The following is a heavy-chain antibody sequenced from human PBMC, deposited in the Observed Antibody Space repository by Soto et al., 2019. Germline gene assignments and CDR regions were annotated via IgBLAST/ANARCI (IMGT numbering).Heavy chain of an antibody. Sequence: QLQLQESGPGLVKPSETLSLTCTVSGGSISSSSYYWGWIRQPPGKGLEWIGSIYYSGSTYYNPSHQSRVTISVDTSKNQFSLKLSSVTAADTAVYYCARHKLGMFDYWGQGTLVTVSS. CDR2: IYYSGST. V-gene: IGHV4-39*01. CDR1: GGSISSSSYY. J-gene: IGHJ4*02. D-gene: IGHD7-27*01. CDR3: ARHKLGMFDY.